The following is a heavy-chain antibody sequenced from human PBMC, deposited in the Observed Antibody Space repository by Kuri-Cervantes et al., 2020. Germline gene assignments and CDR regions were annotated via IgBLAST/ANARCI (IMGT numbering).Heavy chain of an antibody. CDR3: ARMIRTTVVTRDY. CDR1: GFTFSSYG. V-gene: IGHV3-30*03. CDR2: ISYDGSNK. Sequence: LSLTCAASGFTFSSYGMHWVRQAPGKGLEWVAVISYDGSNKYYADSVKGRFTISRDNSKNTLYLQMNSLRAEDTAVYYCARMIRTTVVTRDYWGQGTLVTVSS. D-gene: IGHD4-23*01. J-gene: IGHJ4*02.